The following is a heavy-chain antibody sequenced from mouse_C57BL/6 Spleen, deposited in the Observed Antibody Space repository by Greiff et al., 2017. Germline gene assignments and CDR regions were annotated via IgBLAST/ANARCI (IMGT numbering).Heavy chain of an antibody. CDR3: ARWVITTEPYYFDY. CDR2: IDPSDSYT. V-gene: IGHV1-50*01. Sequence: VQLQQPGAELVKPGASVKLSCKASGYTFTSYWMQWVKQRPGQGLEWIGEIDPSDSYTNYNQKFKGKATWTVDTSSSTAYMQLSSLTSEDSAVYYCARWVITTEPYYFDYWGQGTTLTVSS. J-gene: IGHJ2*01. CDR1: GYTFTSYW. D-gene: IGHD1-1*01.